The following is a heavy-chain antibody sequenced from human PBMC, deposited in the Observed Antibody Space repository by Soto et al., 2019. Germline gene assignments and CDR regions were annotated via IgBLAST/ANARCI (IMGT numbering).Heavy chain of an antibody. CDR2: IYYSGST. D-gene: IGHD6-19*01. J-gene: IGHJ6*03. Sequence: SETLSLTCTVSGCSISSSSYYWGWIRQPPGKGLEWIGYIYYSGSTNYNPSLKSRVTISVDTSKNQFSLKLSSVTAADTAVYYCARAVAGPYYYYYYMDVWGKGTTVTVSS. CDR1: GCSISSSSYY. V-gene: IGHV4-61*05. CDR3: ARAVAGPYYYYYYMDV.